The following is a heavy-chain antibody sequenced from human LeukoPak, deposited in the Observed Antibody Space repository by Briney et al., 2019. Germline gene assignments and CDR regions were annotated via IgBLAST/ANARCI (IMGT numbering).Heavy chain of an antibody. Sequence: SETLSLTCTVSGGSISSYYWTWIRQHPGKGLEWVGYVHYSGSASYNPSLKSRVTISGDMSKNQFSLKLSSVTAADTAVYYCARDRVTVAGRDYSYYYGMDVWGQGTAVTVSS. D-gene: IGHD6-19*01. CDR2: VHYSGSA. CDR1: GGSISSYY. CDR3: ARDRVTVAGRDYSYYYGMDV. V-gene: IGHV4-59*06. J-gene: IGHJ6*02.